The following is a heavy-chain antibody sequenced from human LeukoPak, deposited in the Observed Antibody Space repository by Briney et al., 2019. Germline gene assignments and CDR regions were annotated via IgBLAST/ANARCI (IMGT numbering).Heavy chain of an antibody. D-gene: IGHD6-19*01. CDR1: GDSISTSNSY. CDR3: ARAMGIAVAGFDY. V-gene: IGHV4-39*07. J-gene: IGHJ4*02. Sequence: PSETLSLTCTVSGDSISTSNSYWGWIRQPPGKGLEWIGSIYHSGSTNYNPSLKSRVTISVDKSKNQFSLKLSSVTAADTAVYYCARAMGIAVAGFDYWGQGTLVTVSS. CDR2: IYHSGST.